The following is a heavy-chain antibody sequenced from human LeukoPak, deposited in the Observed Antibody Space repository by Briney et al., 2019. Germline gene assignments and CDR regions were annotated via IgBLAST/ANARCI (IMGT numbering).Heavy chain of an antibody. CDR2: MSDTGRT. Sequence: PPETLSLTCTVSGGSTHTYYSSWIRQPPGKGLEWVGYMSDTGRTNYNPSLKSRVTISGDTPKNQISLKVRSVTAADTAVYFCARARGYDSGYDHNLTNSWFVPWGERSPVTVSS. V-gene: IGHV4-59*01. CDR1: GGSTHTYY. D-gene: IGHD5-12*01. J-gene: IGHJ5*02. CDR3: ARARGYDSGYDHNLTNSWFVP.